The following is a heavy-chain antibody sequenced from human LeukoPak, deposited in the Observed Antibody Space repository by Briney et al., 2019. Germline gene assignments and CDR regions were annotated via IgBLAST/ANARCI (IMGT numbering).Heavy chain of an antibody. J-gene: IGHJ4*02. CDR2: IWYDGSNK. D-gene: IGHD3-22*01. CDR3: ARGNYYDSSGIDY. V-gene: IGHV3-33*08. Sequence: GGSLRLSCAASGFPFSPYWMHWVRQAPGKGLEWVAVIWYDGSNKYYADSVKGRFTISRDNSKNTLYLQMNSLRAEDTAVYYCARGNYYDSSGIDYWGQGTLVTVSS. CDR1: GFPFSPYW.